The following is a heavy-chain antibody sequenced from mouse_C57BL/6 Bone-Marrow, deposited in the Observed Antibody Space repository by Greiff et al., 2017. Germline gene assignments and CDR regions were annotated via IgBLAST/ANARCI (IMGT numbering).Heavy chain of an antibody. CDR2: INPNYGTT. V-gene: IGHV1-39*01. CDR3: ARGYDYDYAMDY. CDR1: GYSFTDYN. Sequence: VQLKESGPELVKPGASVKISCKASGYSFTDYNMNWVKQSNGKSLEWIGVINPNYGTTSYNQKFKGKATLTVDQSSSTAYMQLNGLTSEYSAVYYCARGYDYDYAMDYWGQGTSVTVSS. J-gene: IGHJ4*01. D-gene: IGHD2-4*01.